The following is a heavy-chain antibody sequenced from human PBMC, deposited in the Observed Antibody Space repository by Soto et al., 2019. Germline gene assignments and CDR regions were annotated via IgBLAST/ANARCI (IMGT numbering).Heavy chain of an antibody. D-gene: IGHD3-3*01. V-gene: IGHV3-53*01. CDR1: GFTVSSNY. Sequence: EVQLVESGGGLIQPGGSLRLSCAASGFTVSSNYMSWVRQAPGKGLEWVSVIYSGGSTYYADSVKGRFTISRDNSKNTLYLQMNSLRAEDTAVYYCARTLQPIFDEDYYGMDVWGQGTTVTVSS. J-gene: IGHJ6*02. CDR3: ARTLQPIFDEDYYGMDV. CDR2: IYSGGST.